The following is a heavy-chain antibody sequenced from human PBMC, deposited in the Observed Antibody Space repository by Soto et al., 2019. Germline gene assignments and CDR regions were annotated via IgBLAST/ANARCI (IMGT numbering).Heavy chain of an antibody. V-gene: IGHV3-7*03. CDR1: GFTFSSYW. CDR3: ARGFSGGYDILTGYYTPNYFDY. D-gene: IGHD3-9*01. Sequence: GGSLRLSCAASGFTFSSYWMSWVRQAPGKGLEWVANIKQDGSEKYYVDSVEGRFTISRDKAKNSLYLQMNSLRAEDTAVYYCARGFSGGYDILTGYYTPNYFDYWGQGTLVTVSS. J-gene: IGHJ4*02. CDR2: IKQDGSEK.